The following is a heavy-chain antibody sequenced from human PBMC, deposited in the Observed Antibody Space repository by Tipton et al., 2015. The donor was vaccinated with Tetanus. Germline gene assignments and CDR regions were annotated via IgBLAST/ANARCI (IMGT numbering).Heavy chain of an antibody. D-gene: IGHD5-24*01. CDR2: ISSTSSYI. J-gene: IGHJ4*02. CDR1: GFMFGNYR. CDR3: AREETRHGYNTFDS. V-gene: IGHV3-21*01. Sequence: SLRLSCAVSGFMFGNYRMNWVRQAPGKGLEWVASISSTSSYIYYADSVKGRFTISRDNTKSSLYLQMNSLRAGDTAVYFCAREETRHGYNTFDSWGQGTPVTVSS.